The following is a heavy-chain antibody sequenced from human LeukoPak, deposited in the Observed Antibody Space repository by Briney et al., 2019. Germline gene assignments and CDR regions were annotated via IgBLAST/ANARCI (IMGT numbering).Heavy chain of an antibody. CDR1: GGSISSGGYY. D-gene: IGHD6-19*01. CDR3: AKTEDSSGWYILDY. V-gene: IGHV4-31*03. CDR2: IYYSGST. Sequence: PSETLSLTCTVSGGSISSGGYYWSWIRQHPGKGLEWIGYIYYSGSTYYNPSLKSRVTISVDTSKNQFSLKLSSVTAADTAVYYCAKTEDSSGWYILDYWGQGTLVTVSS. J-gene: IGHJ4*02.